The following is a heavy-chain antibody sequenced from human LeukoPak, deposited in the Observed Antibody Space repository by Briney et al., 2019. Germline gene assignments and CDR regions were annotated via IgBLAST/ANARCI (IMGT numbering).Heavy chain of an antibody. Sequence: GGSLRLSCAASGFTFSSYSMNWVRQAPGKGLEWVSYISSSSSTIYYADSVKGRFAISRDNAKNSLYLQMNSLRAEDTAVYYCARDSLLWFGEDYYYGMDVWGQGTTVTVSS. V-gene: IGHV3-48*04. CDR2: ISSSSSTI. CDR3: ARDSLLWFGEDYYYGMDV. CDR1: GFTFSSYS. D-gene: IGHD3-10*01. J-gene: IGHJ6*02.